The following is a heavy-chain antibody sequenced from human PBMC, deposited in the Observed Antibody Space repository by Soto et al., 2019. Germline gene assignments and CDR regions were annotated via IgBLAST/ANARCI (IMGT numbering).Heavy chain of an antibody. Sequence: QITLRESGPALVRPAQTLTLTCTFSGFSLTSHHMGVAWIRQPPGKAMEWLALIYWDDDERFNPSLKDRLAISKDTYKNQVVPTMTNMGPLDTATYFCAHAGDYDLLSFDHWGAGTLVTVSS. J-gene: IGHJ4*02. D-gene: IGHD4-17*01. V-gene: IGHV2-5*02. CDR3: AHAGDYDLLSFDH. CDR2: IYWDDDE. CDR1: GFSLTSHHMG.